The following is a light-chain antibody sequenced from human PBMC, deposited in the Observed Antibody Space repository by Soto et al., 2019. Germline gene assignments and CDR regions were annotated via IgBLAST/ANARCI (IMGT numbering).Light chain of an antibody. CDR2: KAS. CDR1: QTISSW. CDR3: QQYNIYST. Sequence: QMSQSSSMLLGAVEDRVTITFRARQTISSWLAWYQQKPGKAPKLLIYKASTLKSGVPSRFSGSGSGTESTLTISSLQPDDFATYYCQQYNIYSTFGQGTKVDIK. J-gene: IGKJ1*01. V-gene: IGKV1-5*03.